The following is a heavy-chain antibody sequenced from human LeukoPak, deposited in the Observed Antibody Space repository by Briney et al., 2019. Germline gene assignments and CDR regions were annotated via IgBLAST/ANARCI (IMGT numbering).Heavy chain of an antibody. CDR3: ARGVRVVVPAAQDYYYYYGMDV. Sequence: PSETLSLTCTVSGGSISSGGYYWSWIRQHPGKGLEWIGYIYYSGSTYYNPSLKSRVTISVDTSKNQFSLKLSSVTAADTAVYYCARGVRVVVPAAQDYYYYYGMDVWGQGTTVTVSS. CDR2: IYYSGST. V-gene: IGHV4-31*03. D-gene: IGHD2-2*01. J-gene: IGHJ6*02. CDR1: GGSISSGGYY.